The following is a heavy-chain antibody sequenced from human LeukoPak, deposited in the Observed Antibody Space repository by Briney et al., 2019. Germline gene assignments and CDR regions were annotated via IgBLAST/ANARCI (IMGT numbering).Heavy chain of an antibody. CDR2: MNPNSGNT. CDR3: ARVTCSTSCHDYYYYYMDV. J-gene: IGHJ6*03. Sequence: ASVKVSCKASGYTFTSYDINWVRQATGQGLEWMGWMNPNSGNTGYAQKFQGRVTMTRNTSISTAYMELSSLRSEDTAVYHCARVTCSTSCHDYYYYYMDVWGKGTTVTVSS. CDR1: GYTFTSYD. D-gene: IGHD2-2*01. V-gene: IGHV1-8*01.